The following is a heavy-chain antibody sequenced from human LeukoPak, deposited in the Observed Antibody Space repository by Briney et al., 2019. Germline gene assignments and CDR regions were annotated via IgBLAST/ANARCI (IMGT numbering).Heavy chain of an antibody. V-gene: IGHV3-7*03. J-gene: IGHJ4*02. CDR2: IKEDGSEK. CDR3: AKDTGYYYDSSNYMY. Sequence: GGSLRLSCAASGFTFSRFWMSWVRQAPGKGQEWVANIKEDGSEKKYIDSVKGRFTISRDNAKNSLYLQMNSLRAEDTALYYCAKDTGYYYDSSNYMYWGQGTLVTVSS. CDR1: GFTFSRFW. D-gene: IGHD3-22*01.